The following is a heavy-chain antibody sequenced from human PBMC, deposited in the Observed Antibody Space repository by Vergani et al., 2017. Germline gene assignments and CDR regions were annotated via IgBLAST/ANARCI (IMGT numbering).Heavy chain of an antibody. CDR2: IIPILGIA. J-gene: IGHJ6*02. CDR1: GGTFSSYA. CDR3: ARDRRXGDRFPIGYYYYYGMDV. Sequence: QVQLVQSGAEVKKPGSSVKVSCKASGGTFSSYAISWVRQAPGQGLEWMGRIIPILGIANYAQKFQGRVTITADKSTSTAYMGLSSLRSEDTAVYYCARDRRXGDRFPIGYYYYYGMDVWGQGTTVTVSS. D-gene: IGHD3-10*01. V-gene: IGHV1-69*04.